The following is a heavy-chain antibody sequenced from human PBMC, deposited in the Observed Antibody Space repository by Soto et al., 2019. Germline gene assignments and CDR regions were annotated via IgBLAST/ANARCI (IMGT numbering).Heavy chain of an antibody. V-gene: IGHV4-59*01. CDR1: GGSISGYY. CDR2: IYYSGST. Sequence: SETLSLTCTVSGGSISGYYWSWIRQPPGKGLEWIGYIYYSGSTNYSPSLKSRVTISVDTSKNQFSLKLTSVTAADTAVYYCARERNGDYFDYWGQGTLVTVSS. J-gene: IGHJ4*02. D-gene: IGHD1-1*01. CDR3: ARERNGDYFDY.